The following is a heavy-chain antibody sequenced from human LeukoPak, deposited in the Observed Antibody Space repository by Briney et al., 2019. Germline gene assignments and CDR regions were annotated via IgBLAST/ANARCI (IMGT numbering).Heavy chain of an antibody. CDR2: IYPGDSDT. J-gene: IGHJ2*01. D-gene: IGHD4-17*01. V-gene: IGHV5-51*01. CDR1: GYSFTSYW. CDR3: ARQIGDYGDYTRNWYFDL. Sequence: GESLQISCKGSGYSFTSYWIGWVRQMPGKGLEWMGIIYPGDSDTRYSPSFQGQVTISADKSISTAYLQWSSLKASDTAMYYCARQIGDYGDYTRNWYFDLWGRGTLVTVSS.